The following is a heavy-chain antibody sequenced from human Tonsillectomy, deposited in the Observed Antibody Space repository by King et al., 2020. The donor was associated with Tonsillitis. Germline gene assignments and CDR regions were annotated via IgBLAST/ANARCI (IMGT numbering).Heavy chain of an antibody. CDR3: ARERYCSGGSCATGGDYYYYMDV. J-gene: IGHJ6*03. V-gene: IGHV4-34*01. D-gene: IGHD2-15*01. CDR2: INHSGST. CDR1: GGSFSGYY. Sequence: VQLQQWGAGLLKPSETLSLTCAVYGGSFSGYYWSWIRQPPGKGLEWIGEINHSGSTNYNPSLKSRVTISGDTSKNQFSLKLGSVTAADTAVYYCARERYCSGGSCATGGDYYYYMDVWGKGTTVTVSS.